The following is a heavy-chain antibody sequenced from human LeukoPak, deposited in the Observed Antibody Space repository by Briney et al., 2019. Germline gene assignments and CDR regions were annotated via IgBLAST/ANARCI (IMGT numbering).Heavy chain of an antibody. D-gene: IGHD1-7*01. CDR1: GFTFSSYA. Sequence: GGSLRLSCAASGFTFSSYAMSWVRQTPGKGLEWVSAISGSGSDIYYTDSVKGRFTISRDNPKRSLYLQMNSLRAEDTAVYYCARRTFPNDAFDVWGQGTVVTVSS. CDR2: ISGSGSDI. J-gene: IGHJ3*01. CDR3: ARRTFPNDAFDV. V-gene: IGHV3-21*01.